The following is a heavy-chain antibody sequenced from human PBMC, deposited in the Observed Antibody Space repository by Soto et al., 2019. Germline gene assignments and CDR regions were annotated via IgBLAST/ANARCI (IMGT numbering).Heavy chain of an antibody. CDR3: AAGGGLPRYY. CDR2: IYHSGST. D-gene: IGHD5-12*01. CDR1: GGSISSGGYS. Sequence: QLQLQESGSGLVKPSQTLSLTCAVSGGSISSGGYSWSWIRQPPGKGLEWIGYIYHSGSTYYNPSLKSRATISVDRSKTQFSLTLSSVTAADTAMYYCAAGGGLPRYYWGQGTLVTVSS. J-gene: IGHJ4*02. V-gene: IGHV4-30-2*01.